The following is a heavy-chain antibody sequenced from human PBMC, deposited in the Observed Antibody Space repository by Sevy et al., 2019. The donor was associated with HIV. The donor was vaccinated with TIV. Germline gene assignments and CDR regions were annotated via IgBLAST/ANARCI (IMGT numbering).Heavy chain of an antibody. CDR2: ISYDGSNK. D-gene: IGHD5-18*01. J-gene: IGHJ4*02. CDR3: AKDRGGYSYGSGGYFDY. V-gene: IGHV3-30*18. CDR1: AFTFSSYD. Sequence: GGSLRLSCAASAFTFSSYDMHWVRQAPGKGLEWVAVISYDGSNKYYADSVKGRFTISRDNSKNTLYLQMNSLRAEDTAVYYCAKDRGGYSYGSGGYFDYWGQGTLVTVSS.